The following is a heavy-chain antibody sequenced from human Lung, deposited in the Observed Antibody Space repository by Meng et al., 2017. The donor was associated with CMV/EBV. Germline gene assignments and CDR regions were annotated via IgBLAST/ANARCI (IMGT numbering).Heavy chain of an antibody. Sequence: GGSXSLXCQVSGTRFSNSWIGWVRQMPGKGLDWMAIIYPGESDAVHNPSFQGRVTISADKSISTAYLQWSSLRASDTAMYYCVRREYFDTESGNWGQGTMVTVSS. CDR3: VRREYFDTESGN. V-gene: IGHV5-51*01. J-gene: IGHJ4*02. CDR2: IYPGESDA. D-gene: IGHD3-22*01. CDR1: GTRFSNSW.